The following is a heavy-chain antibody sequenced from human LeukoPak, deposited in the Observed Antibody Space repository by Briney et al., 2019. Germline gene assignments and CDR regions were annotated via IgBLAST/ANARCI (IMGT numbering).Heavy chain of an antibody. J-gene: IGHJ4*02. CDR1: GFTFSDYA. CDR2: ISGRGDKT. CDR3: AKDYLGRTLRGAKSDY. Sequence: GGSLRLSCAASGFTFSDYAISWVRQAPGKGLEWVSGISGRGDKTYYADSVKGRSTISRDNSKNTLYLQMSSLRVEDTAIYYCAKDYLGRTLRGAKSDYWGQGTLVTVSS. V-gene: IGHV3-23*01. D-gene: IGHD3-10*01.